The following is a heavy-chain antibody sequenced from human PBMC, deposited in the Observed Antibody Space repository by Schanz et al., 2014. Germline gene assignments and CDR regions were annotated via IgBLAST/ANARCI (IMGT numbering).Heavy chain of an antibody. CDR1: GFTVSSNY. J-gene: IGHJ4*02. CDR2: ISGGGGSA. V-gene: IGHV3-23*04. Sequence: EVQLVESGGGLVQPGGSLRLSCAASGFTVSSNYMSWVRLVPGKGLECVSGISGGGGSAYYADSVKGRFTISRDNSKNTLYLQMSSLRAEDTAVYYCAKVWGSDYFYPFDYWGQGTLVTVSS. D-gene: IGHD3-22*01. CDR3: AKVWGSDYFYPFDY.